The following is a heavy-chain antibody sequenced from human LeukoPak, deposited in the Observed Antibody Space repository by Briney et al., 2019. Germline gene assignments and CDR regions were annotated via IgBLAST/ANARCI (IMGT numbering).Heavy chain of an antibody. D-gene: IGHD6-6*01. Sequence: SETLSLTCTVSGGSISSYYWSWIRQPPGKGLEWIGYIYYSGSTNYNPSLKSRVTISVDMSKDQLSLKVSSVTAADTAVYYCARGVLSGYYYVDVWGKGTTVTVSS. CDR3: ARGVLSGYYYVDV. V-gene: IGHV4-59*01. CDR2: IYYSGST. J-gene: IGHJ6*03. CDR1: GGSISSYY.